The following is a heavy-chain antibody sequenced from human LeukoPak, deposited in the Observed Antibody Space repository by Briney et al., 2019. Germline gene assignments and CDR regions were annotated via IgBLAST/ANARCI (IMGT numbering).Heavy chain of an antibody. CDR1: GFTFSRYW. D-gene: IGHD1-26*01. Sequence: GGPLRLSCVASGFTFSRYWMSWVRQAPGKGLEWVANINQDGSEKYYVDSVKGRFTISRDNAKNSLYLQMNSLRAEDTAVYYCARGGSGTYSRLFDYWGQGTLVTVPS. V-gene: IGHV3-7*01. J-gene: IGHJ4*02. CDR3: ARGGSGTYSRLFDY. CDR2: INQDGSEK.